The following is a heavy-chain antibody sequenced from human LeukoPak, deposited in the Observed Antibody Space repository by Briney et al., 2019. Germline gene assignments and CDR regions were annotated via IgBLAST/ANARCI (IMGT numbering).Heavy chain of an antibody. CDR2: ISSSGSTI. CDR1: GFTFSDYY. V-gene: IGHV3-11*01. CDR3: ARVIGDIVATPFIDY. D-gene: IGHD5-12*01. Sequence: KPGGSLRLSCAASGFTFSDYYMSWIRQAPGKRLEWVSYISSSGSTIYYADSVKGRFTISRDNAKNSLYLQMNSLRAEDTAVYYCARVIGDIVATPFIDYWGQGTLVTVSS. J-gene: IGHJ4*02.